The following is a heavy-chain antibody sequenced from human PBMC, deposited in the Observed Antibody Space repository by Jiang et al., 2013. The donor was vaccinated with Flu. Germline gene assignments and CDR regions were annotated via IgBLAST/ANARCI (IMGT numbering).Heavy chain of an antibody. CDR3: ARVGTTTFGSFLYYYYGMDV. D-gene: IGHD1-26*01. CDR1: GGSFSGYY. J-gene: IGHJ6*02. V-gene: IGHV4-34*01. CDR2: INHSGST. Sequence: KPSETLSLTCAVYGGSFSGYYWSWIRQPPGKGLEWIGEINHSGSTNYNPSLKSRVTISVDTSKNQFSLKLSSVTAADTAVYYCARVGTTTFGSFLYYYYGMDVWGQGTTVTVSS.